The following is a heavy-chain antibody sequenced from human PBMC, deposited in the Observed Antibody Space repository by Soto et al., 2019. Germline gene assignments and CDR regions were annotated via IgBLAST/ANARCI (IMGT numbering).Heavy chain of an antibody. CDR2: LYWDDDK. CDR3: AHRRHDGDIDH. D-gene: IGHD4-17*01. Sequence: HITLKESGPTLVKPTQKLTLTCTFSGFSLRTTGVGVGWIRQPPGKALEWLVLLYWDDDKSYNPSLKSRLTITKNTSKNQVVLTMTNMDPVDTDTYYCAHRRHDGDIDHWGQGTMVTVSS. V-gene: IGHV2-5*02. J-gene: IGHJ4*02. CDR1: GFSLRTTGVG.